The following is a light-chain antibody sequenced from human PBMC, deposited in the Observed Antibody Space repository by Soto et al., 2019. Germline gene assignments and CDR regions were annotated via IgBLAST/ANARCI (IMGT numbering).Light chain of an antibody. Sequence: ILMPPSPATLSVSPGERAPLSCRASQSISSYLAWYQQKPGQAPRLLIYGASSRATGIPDRFSGSGSGTDFTLTISRLEPEDFAVYYCQQYGSSPVTFGPGTKVDIK. J-gene: IGKJ3*01. V-gene: IGKV3-20*01. CDR2: GAS. CDR1: QSISSY. CDR3: QQYGSSPVT.